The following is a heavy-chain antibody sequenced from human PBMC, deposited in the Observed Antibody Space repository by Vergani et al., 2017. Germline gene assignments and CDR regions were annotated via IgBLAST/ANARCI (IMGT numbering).Heavy chain of an antibody. CDR2: IYRTGRT. V-gene: IGHV4-38-2*01. J-gene: IGHJ4*02. CDR3: ARRSCIVYDIFSGTQYFFDF. CDR1: GFSIDNGYY. D-gene: IGHD3-9*01. Sequence: QVQLQESGPGLVKPSETLSLTCAVSGFSIDNGYYWDWVRQPPGKGLEWIGSIYRTGRTHFNPSLKSRVTISVDTSNNHFSLRLKSLTAADTAVYYCARRSCIVYDIFSGTQYFFDFWGQGTLFTVSS.